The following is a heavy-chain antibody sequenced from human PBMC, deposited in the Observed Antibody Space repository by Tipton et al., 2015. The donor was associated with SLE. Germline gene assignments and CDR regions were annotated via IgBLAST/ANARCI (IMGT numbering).Heavy chain of an antibody. CDR3: ARDTYFDY. CDR1: GGSISSGSYY. V-gene: IGHV4-61*09. J-gene: IGHJ4*02. CDR2: IYTSGST. Sequence: TLSLTCTVSGGSISSGSYYWSWIRQPAGKGLEWIGHIYTSGSTNYNPSLKSRVTISVDTSKNQFSLKLSSVAAADTAVYYCARDTYFDYWGQGTLVTVSS.